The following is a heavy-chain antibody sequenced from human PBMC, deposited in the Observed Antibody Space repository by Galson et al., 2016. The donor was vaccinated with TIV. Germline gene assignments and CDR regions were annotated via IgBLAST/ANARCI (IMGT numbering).Heavy chain of an antibody. CDR1: GFTFSSHG. D-gene: IGHD1-1*01. Sequence: SLRLSCATSGFTFSSHGMHWVRQAPGKGLEWVAVIWFDGSNDRYADSVTGRFTISRDNAKNTLYLQMSSPGADETAVYYCARGALDTDRQYYNYYGLDVWGQGTAVTVSS. CDR2: IWFDGSND. V-gene: IGHV3-33*01. J-gene: IGHJ6*02. CDR3: ARGALDTDRQYYNYYGLDV.